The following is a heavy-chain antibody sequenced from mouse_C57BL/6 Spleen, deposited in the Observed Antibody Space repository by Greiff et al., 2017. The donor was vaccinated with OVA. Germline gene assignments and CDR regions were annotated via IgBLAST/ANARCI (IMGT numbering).Heavy chain of an antibody. CDR1: GFTFSSYG. D-gene: IGHD2-5*01. V-gene: IGHV5-6*02. J-gene: IGHJ3*01. Sequence: DVMLVESGGDLVKPGGSLKLSCAASGFTFSSYGMSWVRQTPDKRLEWVATISSGGSYTYYPDSVKGRFTISRDNAKNTLYLQMSSLKSEDTAMYYCARHGGYSNSFAYWGQGTLVTVSA. CDR2: ISSGGSYT. CDR3: ARHGGYSNSFAY.